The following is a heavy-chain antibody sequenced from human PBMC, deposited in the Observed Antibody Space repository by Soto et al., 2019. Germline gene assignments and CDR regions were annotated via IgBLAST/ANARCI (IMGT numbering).Heavy chain of an antibody. CDR1: GYSIASGYY. CDR2: IYHAGSG. V-gene: IGHV4-38-2*01. CDR3: DRTFDYYGMDV. J-gene: IGHJ6*02. Sequence: SETLSLTCAVSGYSIASGYYWAWIRQSPGKGLEWIGRIYHAGSGYYNPALNSRVAVSLDTSKNHFSLKLTSVTAADTAVYYCDRTFDYYGMDVWGQGTTVTVSS.